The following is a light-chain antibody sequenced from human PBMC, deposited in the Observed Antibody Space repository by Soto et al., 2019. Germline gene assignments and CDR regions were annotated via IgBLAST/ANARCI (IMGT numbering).Light chain of an antibody. CDR3: MQGLQSPYN. CDR2: LGS. J-gene: IGKJ2*01. V-gene: IGKV2-28*01. Sequence: DIVMTQSPLSLPVTPGEPASISCRSSQSLLHRNGYNYLDWYLQKPGQSPQLLIYLGSNRASGGPDRFSGSGSGTDFTLKISSVEAEDVGIDDGMQGLQSPYNFGQGTKLEIK. CDR1: QSLLHRNGYNY.